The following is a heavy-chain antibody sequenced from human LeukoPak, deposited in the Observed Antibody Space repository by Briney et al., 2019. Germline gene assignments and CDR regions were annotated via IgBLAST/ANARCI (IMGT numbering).Heavy chain of an antibody. V-gene: IGHV3-23*01. CDR1: GFTFSNYA. J-gene: IGHJ4*02. D-gene: IGHD3-9*01. Sequence: GGSLSLSCAASGFTFSNYAMRWVRHPPGKRLECVSSIKGSGGGTYYADSVKGRFTISRDNSKNTLYLQMNSLRAEDTAVYYCAKWGDYDVLTGYYDPDYWGQGTLVTVSS. CDR2: IKGSGGGT. CDR3: AKWGDYDVLTGYYDPDY.